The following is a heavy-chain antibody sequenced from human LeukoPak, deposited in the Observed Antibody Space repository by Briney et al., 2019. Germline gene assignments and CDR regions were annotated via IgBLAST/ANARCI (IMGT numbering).Heavy chain of an antibody. CDR1: GFTFSSYA. V-gene: IGHV3-30-3*01. J-gene: IGHJ4*02. D-gene: IGHD2-15*01. CDR3: ARRWSRDY. Sequence: PGRSLRLSCAASGFTFSSYAMHWVRQAPGKGLEWVAVISYDGSNKYYADSVKGRFTISRDNSKNTLYLQMNSLRAEDTAVYYCARRWSRDYWGQGTLVTVSS. CDR2: ISYDGSNK.